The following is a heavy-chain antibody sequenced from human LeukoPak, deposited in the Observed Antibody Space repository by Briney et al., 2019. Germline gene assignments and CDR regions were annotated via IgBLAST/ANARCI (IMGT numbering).Heavy chain of an antibody. CDR1: GYTFTGYY. Sequence: ASVKVSCKASGYTFTGYYMHWVRQAPGQGLEWMGWINPNSGGTNYAQKFQGRVTMTRDTSISTAYMELSRLRSDDTAVYYCARVGTIFGVVIIWYFDLWGRGTLVTVFS. CDR3: ARVGTIFGVVIIWYFDL. D-gene: IGHD3-3*01. J-gene: IGHJ2*01. V-gene: IGHV1-2*02. CDR2: INPNSGGT.